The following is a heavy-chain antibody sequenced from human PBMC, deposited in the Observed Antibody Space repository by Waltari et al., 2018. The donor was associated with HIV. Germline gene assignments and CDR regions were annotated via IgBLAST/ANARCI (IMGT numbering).Heavy chain of an antibody. J-gene: IGHJ4*02. CDR3: ARPGLAYCGGDCYYHF. D-gene: IGHD2-21*02. Sequence: VQLVQSGTEVKKPGESLTISCKASGYRGTTYWLPRVRQRPGKGLEWMGIVYPGDSETRYSPSFEGQVTISVDKSIATAYLQWSSLKASDSAVYYCARPGLAYCGGDCYYHFWGQGTLVSVSS. V-gene: IGHV5-51*01. CDR1: GYRGTTYW. CDR2: VYPGDSET.